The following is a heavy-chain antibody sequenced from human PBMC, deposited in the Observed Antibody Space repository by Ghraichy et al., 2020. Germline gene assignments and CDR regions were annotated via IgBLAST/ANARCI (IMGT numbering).Heavy chain of an antibody. CDR1: GGSISSTSYY. D-gene: IGHD3-3*01. V-gene: IGHV4-39*07. J-gene: IGHJ6*02. Sequence: SETLSLTCTVSGGSISSTSYYWSWIRQPPGKGLDWIGSVYYTGSTHYNPSLRSRVTISADTSKQQFSLKLSSVTAADTAVYYCARDLSRYDFWSGYYRADYYYYGMDGWGHGTTVTVSS. CDR3: ARDLSRYDFWSGYYRADYYYYGMDG. CDR2: VYYTGST.